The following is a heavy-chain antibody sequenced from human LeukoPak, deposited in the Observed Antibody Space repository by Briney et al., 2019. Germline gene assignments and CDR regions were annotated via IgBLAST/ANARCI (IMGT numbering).Heavy chain of an antibody. J-gene: IGHJ4*02. CDR2: IKSKTDGGTT. Sequence: PGGSLRLSCAASGFTFSNAWMSWVRQAPGKGLEWVGLIKSKTDGGTTDYAAPVKGRFTISRDDSKNTLYLQMNSLKTEDTAVYYCTTDQVDFWSGYYPKYWGQGTLVTVSS. CDR1: GFTFSNAW. CDR3: TTDQVDFWSGYYPKY. V-gene: IGHV3-15*01. D-gene: IGHD3-3*01.